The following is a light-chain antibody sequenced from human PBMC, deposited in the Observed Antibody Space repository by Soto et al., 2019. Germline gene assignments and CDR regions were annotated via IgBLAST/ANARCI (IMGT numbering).Light chain of an antibody. J-gene: IGLJ1*01. CDR1: SSDVGAYDY. CDR3: SSYTNTMSYV. Sequence: QSVLTQPASVSGSPGQSITISCTGTSSDVGAYDYVSWYQQHPGKAPILMIYDVYARPSGVSHRFSGSKSGNTASLTISGLQSDDEADYYCSSYTNTMSYVFGTGTKVTVL. CDR2: DVY. V-gene: IGLV2-14*03.